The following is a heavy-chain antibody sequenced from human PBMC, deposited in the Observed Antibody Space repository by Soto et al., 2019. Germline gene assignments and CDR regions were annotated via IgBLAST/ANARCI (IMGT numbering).Heavy chain of an antibody. J-gene: IGHJ4*02. V-gene: IGHV1-69*08. Sequence: QVQLVQSGAEVKKPGSSVKVSCKASAGTFSSYTVSWVRQAPGQGLEWMGRIIPILGIANYAQKFQGRVTITADKSTSTAYMELSSLRSEDTAVYYCARDQELTIVRGVIVWDYWGQGTLVTVSS. D-gene: IGHD3-10*01. CDR2: IIPILGIA. CDR1: AGTFSSYT. CDR3: ARDQELTIVRGVIVWDY.